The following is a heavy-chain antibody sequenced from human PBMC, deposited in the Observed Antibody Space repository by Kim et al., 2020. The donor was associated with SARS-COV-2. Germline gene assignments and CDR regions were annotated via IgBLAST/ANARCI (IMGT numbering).Heavy chain of an antibody. CDR1: GGSISSYY. V-gene: IGHV4-4*07. D-gene: IGHD2-15*01. CDR2: IYTSGST. Sequence: SETLSLTCTVSGGSISSYYWSWIRQPAGKGLEWIGRIYTSGSTNYNPSLKSRVTMSVDTSKNQFSLKLSSVTAADTAVYYCAREGVVVVAANDPYWYFDLWGRGTLVTVSS. J-gene: IGHJ2*01. CDR3: AREGVVVVAANDPYWYFDL.